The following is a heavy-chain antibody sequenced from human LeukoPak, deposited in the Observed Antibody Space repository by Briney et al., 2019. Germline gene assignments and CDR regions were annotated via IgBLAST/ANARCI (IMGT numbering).Heavy chain of an antibody. CDR2: TNPSGVST. CDR3: ARGGVSRKPITASFDY. Sequence: ASVKVSCKASGYTFTGYYMHWVRQAPGQGLEWMGITNPSGVSTSYAQKFQGRVTMTRDMSTSTVYMELSSLRSEDTAVYYCARGGVSRKPITASFDYWGQGTLVTVSS. V-gene: IGHV1-46*01. CDR1: GYTFTGYY. J-gene: IGHJ4*02. D-gene: IGHD5-24*01.